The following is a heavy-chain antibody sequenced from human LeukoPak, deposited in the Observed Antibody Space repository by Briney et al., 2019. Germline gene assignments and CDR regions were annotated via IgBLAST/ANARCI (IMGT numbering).Heavy chain of an antibody. D-gene: IGHD5-12*01. Sequence: SETLSLTCAVSGGSITNSYWWTWVRQSPGKVLEWVGEIYYSGSTNYNPSLKSRVTMSVDKSKNQFSLKLSSVTAADTAFYFCARAGGRDFHFDSWGQGTLVTVSS. CDR3: ARAGGRDFHFDS. CDR1: GGSITNSYW. J-gene: IGHJ4*02. CDR2: IYYSGST. V-gene: IGHV4-4*02.